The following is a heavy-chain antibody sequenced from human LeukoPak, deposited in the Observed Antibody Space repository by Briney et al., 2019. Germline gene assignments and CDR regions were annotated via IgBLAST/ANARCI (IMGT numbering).Heavy chain of an antibody. CDR3: ARQPTGFPNWFDP. Sequence: SETLSLTCTVSGGSISSSSYYWGWIRQPPGKGLEWIGTIYYSGTTYYNPSLQSRVTISVDTSKNQFSLKVTSVTAADTAVYYCARQPTGFPNWFDPWGQGTLVTVSS. CDR1: GGSISSSSYY. J-gene: IGHJ5*02. D-gene: IGHD3-9*01. CDR2: IYYSGTT. V-gene: IGHV4-39*01.